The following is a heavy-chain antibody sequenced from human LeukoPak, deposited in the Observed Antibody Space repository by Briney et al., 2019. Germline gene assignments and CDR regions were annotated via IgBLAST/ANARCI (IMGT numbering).Heavy chain of an antibody. J-gene: IGHJ5*02. CDR1: GFTFSSFW. Sequence: GGSLRLSCAASGFTFSSFWMSWVRQAPGKGLEWVANINQDGSGKYFVDSVKGRFTISRDNAKNSLYLQMNSLRAEDTAVYYCARGVPGEPWGQGTLVTVSS. V-gene: IGHV3-7*01. CDR2: INQDGSGK. CDR3: ARGVPGEP. D-gene: IGHD1-14*01.